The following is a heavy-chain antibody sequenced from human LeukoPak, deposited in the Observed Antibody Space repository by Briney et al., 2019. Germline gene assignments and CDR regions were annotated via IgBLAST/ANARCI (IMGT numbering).Heavy chain of an antibody. V-gene: IGHV3-53*01. Sequence: VSVIYSGGSTYYADSVKGRFTISRDNSKNTLYLQMSSLRAEDTAVYYCARDLDDYGDYGGYWGQGTLVTVSS. CDR2: IYSGGST. D-gene: IGHD4-17*01. J-gene: IGHJ4*02. CDR3: ARDLDDYGDYGGY.